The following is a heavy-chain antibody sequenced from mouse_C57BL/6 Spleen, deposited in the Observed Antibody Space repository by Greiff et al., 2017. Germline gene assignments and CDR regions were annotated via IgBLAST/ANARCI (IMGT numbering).Heavy chain of an antibody. J-gene: IGHJ4*01. V-gene: IGHV1-64*01. Sequence: QVQLQQPGAELVKPGASVKLSCKASGYTFTSYWMHWVKQRPGQGLEWIGMIHPNSGSTNYNEKFKSKATLTVDKSSSTAYMQLSSLTSEDSAVYYCAREKGYDGYGMDYWGQGTSVTVSS. D-gene: IGHD2-3*01. CDR2: IHPNSGST. CDR3: AREKGYDGYGMDY. CDR1: GYTFTSYW.